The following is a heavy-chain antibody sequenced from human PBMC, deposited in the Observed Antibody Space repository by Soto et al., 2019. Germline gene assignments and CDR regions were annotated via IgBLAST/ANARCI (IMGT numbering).Heavy chain of an antibody. Sequence: SETLSLTCAVYGGFVSSGSYYWSWIRQPPGKGLEWIGEMSHSGGTHFKQSLKSRVTISVDTSKKQFSLKMSSVTAADTALYYCARVERGTATTVVDAFDIWGPGTMVTVSS. D-gene: IGHD1-1*01. J-gene: IGHJ3*02. CDR3: ARVERGTATTVVDAFDI. CDR2: MSHSGGT. CDR1: GGFVSSGSYY. V-gene: IGHV4-61*01.